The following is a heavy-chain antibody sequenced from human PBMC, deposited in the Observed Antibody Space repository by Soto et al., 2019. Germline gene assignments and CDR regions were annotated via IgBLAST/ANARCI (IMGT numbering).Heavy chain of an antibody. V-gene: IGHV1-24*01. CDR1: GYTLTELS. D-gene: IGHD6-19*01. CDR2: FDPEDGET. J-gene: IGHJ4*02. CDR3: ATSRLGVAPCYFDY. Sequence: ASVKVSCKVSGYTLTELSMHWVRQAPGKGLEWMGGFDPEDGETIYAQKFQGRVTMTEDTSTDTAYMELSSLRSEDTAAYYCATSRLGVAPCYFDYWGQGTLVTVSS.